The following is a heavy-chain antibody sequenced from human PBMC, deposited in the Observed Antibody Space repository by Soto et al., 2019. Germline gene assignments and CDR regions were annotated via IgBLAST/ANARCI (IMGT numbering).Heavy chain of an antibody. CDR3: ARGSFSSSSSWFDP. V-gene: IGHV4-31*03. J-gene: IGHJ5*02. D-gene: IGHD6-6*01. CDR2: IYYSGNT. CDR1: GGSISSGDYY. Sequence: SETLSLTCSVSGGSISSGDYYWTWIRQHAGKGLEWIGYIYYSGNTYYSPSLQSRLSISLDTSKNQFSLKLFSVTAADTAMYYCARGSFSSSSSWFDPWGQGTLVTVSS.